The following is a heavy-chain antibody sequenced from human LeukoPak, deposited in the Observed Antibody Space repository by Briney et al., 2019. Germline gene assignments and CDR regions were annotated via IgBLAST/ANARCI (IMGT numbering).Heavy chain of an antibody. J-gene: IGHJ6*03. D-gene: IGHD3-10*01. Sequence: SETLSLTCTVSGGSISSYYWSWIRQPPGKGLEWIGEINHSGSTNYNPSLKSRVTISVDTSKNQFSLKLSSVTAADTAVYYCARRAYRFGAGYYYYMDVWGKGTTVTISS. CDR2: INHSGST. CDR3: ARRAYRFGAGYYYYMDV. V-gene: IGHV4-34*01. CDR1: GGSISSYY.